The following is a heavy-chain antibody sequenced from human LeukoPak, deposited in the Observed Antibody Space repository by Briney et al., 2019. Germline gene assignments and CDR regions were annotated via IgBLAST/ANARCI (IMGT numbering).Heavy chain of an antibody. CDR3: ARDPTSSWETAFDI. D-gene: IGHD1-26*01. Sequence: GGSLRLSCAAAGFTFSRYWMSWVRQAKGKGLECVAKIKEDGSEKHYVDSVKGRFTISRDNARNSLYLQMNSLRAEDTAVYYCARDPTSSWETAFDIWGQGTMVTVSS. J-gene: IGHJ3*02. V-gene: IGHV3-7*01. CDR1: GFTFSRYW. CDR2: IKEDGSEK.